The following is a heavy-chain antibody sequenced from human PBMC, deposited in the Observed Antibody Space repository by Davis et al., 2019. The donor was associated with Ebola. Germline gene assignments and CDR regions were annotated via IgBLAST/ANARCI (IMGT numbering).Heavy chain of an antibody. D-gene: IGHD3-10*02. CDR2: IKQDGSDT. Sequence: PGGSLRLSCAASGFTFDTFYLSWVRQSPGKGLEWVANIKQDGSDTYYLDSVKGRFTISRDNDKKTLYLQMDSLRVEDTGIYFCAQEYLRTCLYSWGPGTPVTVSS. J-gene: IGHJ4*02. CDR3: AQEYLRTCLYS. CDR1: GFTFDTFY. V-gene: IGHV3-7*01.